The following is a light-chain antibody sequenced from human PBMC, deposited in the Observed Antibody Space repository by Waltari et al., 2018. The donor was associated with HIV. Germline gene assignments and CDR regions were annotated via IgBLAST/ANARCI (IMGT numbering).Light chain of an antibody. V-gene: IGLV1-40*01. Sequence: QSVLTQPPSVSGAPGQRVTISCTGSSSNIGAGYGVHWYQQLPGTAPKLPIYGNTNRPSGIPDRFSGSKSDTSASLAITGLQAEDEADYYCQSYDSSLSVVVFGGGTKLTVL. CDR1: SSNIGAGYG. CDR3: QSYDSSLSVVV. J-gene: IGLJ2*01. CDR2: GNT.